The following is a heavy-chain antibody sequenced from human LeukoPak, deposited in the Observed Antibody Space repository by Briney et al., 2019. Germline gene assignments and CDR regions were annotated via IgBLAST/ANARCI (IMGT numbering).Heavy chain of an antibody. CDR3: ATSPSYCSGGSCYCDY. CDR2: ISAYNGNT. CDR1: GGTFSSYG. D-gene: IGHD2-15*01. Sequence: ASVKVSCKASGGTFSSYGISWVRQAPGQGLEWMGWISAYNGNTNYAQKLQGRVTMTTDTSTSTAYMELRSLRSDDTAVYYCATSPSYCSGGSCYCDYWGQGTLVTVSS. V-gene: IGHV1-18*01. J-gene: IGHJ4*02.